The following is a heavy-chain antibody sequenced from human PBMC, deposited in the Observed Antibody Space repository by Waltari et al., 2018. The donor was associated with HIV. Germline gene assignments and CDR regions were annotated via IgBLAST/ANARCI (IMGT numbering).Heavy chain of an antibody. CDR3: ARVDSSGWSLFDY. CDR1: GGSISSYY. CDR2: IYHSGST. D-gene: IGHD6-19*01. J-gene: IGHJ4*02. Sequence: QVQLQESGPGLVKPSETLSLTCTVSGGSISSYYWSWIRQPPGKGLEWIGSIYHSGSTYYNPSLKSRVTISVDTSKNQFSLKLSSVTAADTAVYYCARVDSSGWSLFDYWGQGTLVTVSS. V-gene: IGHV4-59*08.